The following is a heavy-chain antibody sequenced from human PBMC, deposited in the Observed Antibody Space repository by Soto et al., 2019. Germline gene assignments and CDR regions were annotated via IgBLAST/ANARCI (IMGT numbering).Heavy chain of an antibody. V-gene: IGHV3-30*18. J-gene: IGHJ3*02. CDR1: GFTFSSYG. CDR2: ISYDGSNK. D-gene: IGHD3-22*01. Sequence: VQLVESGGGVVQPGRSLRLSCAASGFTFSSYGMHWVRQAPGKGLEWVAVISYDGSNKYYADSVKGRFTISRDNSKNTLYLQMNSLRAEDTAVYYCAKDLPTMIVVVRGAFDIWGQGTMVTVSS. CDR3: AKDLPTMIVVVRGAFDI.